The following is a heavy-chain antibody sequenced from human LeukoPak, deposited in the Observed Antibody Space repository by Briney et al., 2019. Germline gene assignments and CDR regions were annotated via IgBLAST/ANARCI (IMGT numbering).Heavy chain of an antibody. D-gene: IGHD3-10*01. CDR3: ARGAMVRGVADY. Sequence: SETLSLTCAVSGGSISSSNWWSWVRQPPGKGLEWIGEIYHSGSTNYNPSLNSRVTISVDKSKNQFSLKLSSVTAADTAVYYCARGAMVRGVADYWGQGTLVTVSS. CDR1: GGSISSSNW. J-gene: IGHJ4*02. CDR2: IYHSGST. V-gene: IGHV4-4*02.